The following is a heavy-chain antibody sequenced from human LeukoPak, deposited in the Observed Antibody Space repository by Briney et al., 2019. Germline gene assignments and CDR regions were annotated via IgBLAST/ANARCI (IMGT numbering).Heavy chain of an antibody. CDR2: INSDGSST. V-gene: IGHV3-74*01. Sequence: GGSLRLSCAASGFTFSMYWMQWVRQAPGKGPVWVSRINSDGSSTSYADSVKGRFTISRDNAKNTLYLQMNSLRPEDTAVYYCARVPGSGSYYECWGQGTLVTVSS. CDR1: GFTFSMYW. CDR3: ARVPGSGSYYEC. J-gene: IGHJ4*02. D-gene: IGHD1-26*01.